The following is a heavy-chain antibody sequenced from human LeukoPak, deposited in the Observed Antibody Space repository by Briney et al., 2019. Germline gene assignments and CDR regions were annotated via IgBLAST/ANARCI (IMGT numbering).Heavy chain of an antibody. D-gene: IGHD2-2*01. CDR2: IKQDGSEK. CDR3: ARRYCSTNSCFHYYYGMDV. J-gene: IGHJ6*02. V-gene: IGHV3-7*05. CDR1: GFTFSRYW. Sequence: GGSLRLSCIASGFTFSRYWMSWVRQAPGRGLEWVANIKQDGSEKYYVDSVKGRFTISRDNAENSLSLQMNSLRAEDTAVYYCARRYCSTNSCFHYYYGMDVWGQGTTVTVSS.